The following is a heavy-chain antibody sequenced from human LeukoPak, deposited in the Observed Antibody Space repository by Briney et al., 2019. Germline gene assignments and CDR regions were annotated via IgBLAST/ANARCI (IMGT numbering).Heavy chain of an antibody. CDR2: INPTGGST. Sequence: GASVKVSRKASGYTFTSYYMHWVRQAPGQGLEWMGIINPTGGSTTYAQKFQGRVTMTRDTSTSTVYMELSSLRSDDTAVYYCARTAARRFDYWGQGTLVTVSS. CDR1: GYTFTSYY. D-gene: IGHD6-6*01. V-gene: IGHV1-46*01. CDR3: ARTAARRFDY. J-gene: IGHJ4*02.